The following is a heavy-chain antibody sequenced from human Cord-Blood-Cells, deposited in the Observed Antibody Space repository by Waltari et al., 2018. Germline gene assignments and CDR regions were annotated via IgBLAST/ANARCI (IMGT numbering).Heavy chain of an antibody. CDR3: ARVRWFDP. V-gene: IGHV3-48*02. CDR2: ISSSSSTI. J-gene: IGHJ5*02. CDR1: GLTFSSYS. Sequence: EVQLVESGGGWVQPGVYLRLSCAASGLTFSSYSKNWVSQAPGKGLEWVSYISSSSSTIYYADSVKGRFTISRDNAKNSLYLQMNSLRDEDTAVYYCARVRWFDPWGQGTLVTVSS.